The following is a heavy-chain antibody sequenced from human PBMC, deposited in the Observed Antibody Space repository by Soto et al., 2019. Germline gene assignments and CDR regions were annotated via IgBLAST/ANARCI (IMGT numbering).Heavy chain of an antibody. CDR2: ITWNSRVL. CDR1: GLNFDDFA. CDR3: AKGRYDFWSPYFFDS. D-gene: IGHD3-3*01. J-gene: IGHJ4*02. Sequence: EVQLVESGGRLVQPGRSLRLSCVGTGLNFDDFAMHWVRQAPGQGLEWVSGITWNSRVLAYADSVKGRFTISRDNARNSLYLQMASLRDEDTALYYCAKGRYDFWSPYFFDSWGQGTLVTVSS. V-gene: IGHV3-9*01.